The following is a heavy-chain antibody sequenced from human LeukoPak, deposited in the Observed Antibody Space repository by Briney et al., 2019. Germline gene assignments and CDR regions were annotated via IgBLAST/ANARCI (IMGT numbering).Heavy chain of an antibody. CDR1: GYTFTSYY. D-gene: IGHD3-10*01. J-gene: IGHJ4*02. CDR2: MNPSSGST. V-gene: IGHV1-46*01. CDR3: ASVTMVRGVIISDY. Sequence: ASVKVSCKASGYTFTSYYMHWVRQAPGQGLEWMGIMNPSSGSTSYAQKFQGRVTMTRDKSTSTVYMELRGLRFEDTAMYYCASVTMVRGVIISDYWGQGTLVTVSS.